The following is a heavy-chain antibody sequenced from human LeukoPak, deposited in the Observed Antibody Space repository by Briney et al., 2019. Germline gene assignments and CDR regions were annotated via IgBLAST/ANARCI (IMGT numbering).Heavy chain of an antibody. CDR2: IYYSGST. V-gene: IGHV4-59*01. CDR3: AREDSSGPYWYFDL. D-gene: IGHD3-22*01. Sequence: SETLSFTCTVSGGSISSYYWSWIRQPPGKGLEWIGYIYYSGSTNYNPSLKSRVTISVDTSKNQFSLKLSSVTATDTAVYYCAREDSSGPYWYFDLWGRGTLVTVSS. J-gene: IGHJ2*01. CDR1: GGSISSYY.